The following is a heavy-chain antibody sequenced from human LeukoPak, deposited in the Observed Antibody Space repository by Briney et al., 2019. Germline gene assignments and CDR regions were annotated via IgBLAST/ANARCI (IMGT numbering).Heavy chain of an antibody. Sequence: ASVKVSCKASGYTFTNYFMHWVRQAPGQGLEWMGLIKPSGDDTSYAQKFQGRVTMTRDTSTSTVYMELSSLRSADTALYYCARYSSSSSLDYWGQGTQVTVSS. J-gene: IGHJ4*02. CDR1: GYTFTNYF. CDR2: IKPSGDDT. V-gene: IGHV1-46*01. CDR3: ARYSSSSSLDY. D-gene: IGHD6-6*01.